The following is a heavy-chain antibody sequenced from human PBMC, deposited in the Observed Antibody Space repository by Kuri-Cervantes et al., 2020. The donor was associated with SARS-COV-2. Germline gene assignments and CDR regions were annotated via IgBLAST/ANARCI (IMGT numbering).Heavy chain of an antibody. D-gene: IGHD5-18*01. CDR1: VYTFTGYY. CDR2: INPNRGGT. Sequence: SVKVSCKACVYTFTGYYTHWVRQAPGQGLEWMGWINPNRGGTNYAQKFQGWVTMTRDTSISTAYMELSRLRPDDTAVYYCARDLIRGYSYGFFGMDVWGQGTTVTVSS. CDR3: ARDLIRGYSYGFFGMDV. J-gene: IGHJ6*02. V-gene: IGHV1-2*04.